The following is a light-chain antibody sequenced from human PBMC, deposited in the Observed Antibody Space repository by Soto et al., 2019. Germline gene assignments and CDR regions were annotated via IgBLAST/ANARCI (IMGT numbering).Light chain of an antibody. V-gene: IGKV1-13*02. CDR3: QQFNSYPYT. CDR2: DAS. J-gene: IGKJ2*01. CDR1: QGISSA. Sequence: AIQLTQSPSSLSASVGDRVTITCRASQGISSALAWYQQKPGKAPKLLIYDASSLESGVPSRFGGSGSGTDFTLTISSLPPEDYATYYCQQFNSYPYTFGQGTTLEIK.